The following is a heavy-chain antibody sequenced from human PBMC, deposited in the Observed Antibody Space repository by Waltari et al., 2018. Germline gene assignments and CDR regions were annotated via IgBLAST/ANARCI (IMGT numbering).Heavy chain of an antibody. Sequence: QVQLVQSGAEVRKPGASVKVSCKVSGERLSELSMHWVRQATGKGLEGVGGLDPEDEETVYAQKFQGRVTMTEDTSTDTAYMELSSLRSDDTAVYYCTTDIMLRVFSNVWGQGTTVTVSS. D-gene: IGHD3-10*01. CDR1: GERLSELS. CDR2: LDPEDEET. J-gene: IGHJ6*02. V-gene: IGHV1-24*01. CDR3: TTDIMLRVFSNV.